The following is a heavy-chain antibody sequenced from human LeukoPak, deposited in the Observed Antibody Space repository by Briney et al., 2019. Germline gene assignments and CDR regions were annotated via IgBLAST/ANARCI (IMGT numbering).Heavy chain of an antibody. V-gene: IGHV4-30-2*01. CDR2: IYHSEST. J-gene: IGHJ4*02. CDR1: GGSISSGGYS. D-gene: IGHD6-13*01. CDR3: ASRYLAAADSFDY. Sequence: PSQTLSLTCAVSGGSISSGGYSWSWIRQPPGKGLEWIGYIYHSESTYYNPSLKSRVTISVDRSKNQFSLKLSSVTAADTAVYYCASRYLAAADSFDYWGQGTLVTVSS.